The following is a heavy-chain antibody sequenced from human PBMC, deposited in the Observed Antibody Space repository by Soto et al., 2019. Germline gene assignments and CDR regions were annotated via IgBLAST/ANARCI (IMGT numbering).Heavy chain of an antibody. J-gene: IGHJ4*02. CDR2: INPNSGGT. V-gene: IGHV1-2*04. CDR3: ARAYGGNCFDF. Sequence: ASVKVSCKASGYSFTGYYMHWVRQAPGQGLEWMGWINPNSGGTNYAQKFQGWVTMTRDTSISTAYMELSRLRSDDTAVYYCARAYGGNCFDFWGQGTLVTVSS. CDR1: GYSFTGYY. D-gene: IGHD2-15*01.